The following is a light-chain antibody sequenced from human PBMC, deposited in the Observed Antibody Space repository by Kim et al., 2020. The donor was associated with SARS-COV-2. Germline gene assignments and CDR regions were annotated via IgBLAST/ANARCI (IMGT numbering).Light chain of an antibody. Sequence: SLSPGERAKLSCRASQSVYNNYLAWYQQKPGQAPRLLIYGASTRATGIPDRFSCSGSGTDFTLTISRLEPEDFAVYYCQQYVSSVTFGGGTKVEI. CDR2: GAS. CDR1: QSVYNNY. V-gene: IGKV3-20*01. J-gene: IGKJ4*01. CDR3: QQYVSSVT.